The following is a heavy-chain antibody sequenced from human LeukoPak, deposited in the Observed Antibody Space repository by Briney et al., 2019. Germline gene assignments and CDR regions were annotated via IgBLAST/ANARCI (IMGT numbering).Heavy chain of an antibody. CDR3: ARGPLRWFDY. CDR2: INHSGST. J-gene: IGHJ4*02. CDR1: GGSFSGYY. V-gene: IGHV4-34*01. Sequence: PSETLSLTCAVYGGSFSGYYWSWIRQPPGKGLEWIGEINHSGSTNYNPSLKSRVTISVDTSKNQFSLKLSSVTAADTAVYYCARGPLRWFDYWGQGTLVTVSS. D-gene: IGHD4-23*01.